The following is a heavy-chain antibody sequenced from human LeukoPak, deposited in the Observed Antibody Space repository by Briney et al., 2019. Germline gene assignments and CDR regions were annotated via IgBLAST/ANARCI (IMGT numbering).Heavy chain of an antibody. D-gene: IGHD2-21*01. CDR1: GFTFSNYE. CDR2: ICTDNNI. CDR3: ARASNSPFDY. J-gene: IGHJ4*02. V-gene: IGHV3-48*03. Sequence: GGSLRLSCAASGFTFSNYEMSWVRQTPRKGLEWVSHICTDNNIKEADAVKGRFTISRDNAKNSLYLQMNSLRAEDTAIYYCARASNSPFDYWGQGTLVTVSS.